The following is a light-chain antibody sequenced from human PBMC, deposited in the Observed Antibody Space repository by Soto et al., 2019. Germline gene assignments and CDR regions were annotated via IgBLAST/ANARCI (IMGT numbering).Light chain of an antibody. V-gene: IGKV1-5*01. CDR1: QSISGW. J-gene: IGKJ1*01. CDR2: DAS. CDR3: QQYNNLWT. Sequence: DIQMTQSPSTLSASVVDRVTITCRASQSISGWLAWYQQKPGKAPKLLIYDASSLESGVPSRFSGSGSGTQFTLTIRSLQPDDFATYYCQQYNNLWTFGQGTKVDI.